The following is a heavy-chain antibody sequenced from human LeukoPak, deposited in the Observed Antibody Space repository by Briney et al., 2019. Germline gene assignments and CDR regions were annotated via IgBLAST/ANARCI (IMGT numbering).Heavy chain of an antibody. Sequence: ASVKVSCKASGYTFTSYGISWVRQAPGQGLEWMGWSNPNSGGTNYAQNFQDRVTMTRDTSISTAFMELSRLRSEDTAVYYCATGLGIAVSGTLVGWFDPWGQGTLVTVSS. CDR2: SNPNSGGT. CDR3: ATGLGIAVSGTLVGWFDP. V-gene: IGHV1-2*02. CDR1: GYTFTSYG. D-gene: IGHD6-19*01. J-gene: IGHJ5*02.